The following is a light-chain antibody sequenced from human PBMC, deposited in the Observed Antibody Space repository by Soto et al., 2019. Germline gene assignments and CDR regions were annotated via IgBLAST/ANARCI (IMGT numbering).Light chain of an antibody. J-gene: IGLJ2*01. Sequence: SYELTQPPSVSVSPGQTASITCSGDKLGDKYACWYQQKPGQSPVLVIYQDNLRPSGIPERISGSNSGNTATLTISGTQAMDEAYYYCQAWDSSTVVFGGGTKLTVL. CDR2: QDN. CDR1: KLGDKY. V-gene: IGLV3-1*01. CDR3: QAWDSSTVV.